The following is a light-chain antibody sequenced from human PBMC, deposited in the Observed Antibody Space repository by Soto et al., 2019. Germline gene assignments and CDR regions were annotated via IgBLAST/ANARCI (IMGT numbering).Light chain of an antibody. Sequence: AIPMTQSPSSLSASVGDRVTVTCRASQGIRNDLDWYQQKPGKAPKLLIYAASILQSGVPARFSGSGSGTDFTLTISSLQPEDFATYYCLQKYFYPFTFGPGTKVDIK. CDR2: AAS. J-gene: IGKJ3*01. CDR1: QGIRND. CDR3: LQKYFYPFT. V-gene: IGKV1-6*01.